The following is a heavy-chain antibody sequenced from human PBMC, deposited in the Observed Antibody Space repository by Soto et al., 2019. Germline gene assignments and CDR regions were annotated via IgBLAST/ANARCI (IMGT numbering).Heavy chain of an antibody. CDR2: IGTAGDT. CDR3: ARDRRNYYYYGMDV. Sequence: GGSKRHSNASSELNISSYYMHLIRQITGKGLEWVSAIGTAGDTYYPGSVKGRFTISRENAKNSLYLQMNSLRAGDTAVYYCARDRRNYYYYGMDVWGQGTTVTVSS. CDR1: ELNISSYY. V-gene: IGHV3-13*04. J-gene: IGHJ6*02.